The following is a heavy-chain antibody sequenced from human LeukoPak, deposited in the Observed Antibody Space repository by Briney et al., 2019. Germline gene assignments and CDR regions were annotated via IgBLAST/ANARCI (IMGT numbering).Heavy chain of an antibody. V-gene: IGHV4-59*12. CDR2: IYYSGST. CDR3: ARVVRQNYYGSGSYFFRFDP. CDR1: GGSISSYY. D-gene: IGHD3-10*01. Sequence: SETLSPTCTVSGGSISSYYWSWIRQPPGKGLEWIGYIYYSGSTNYNPSLKSRVTISVDTSKNQFSLKLSSVTAADTAVYYCARVVRQNYYGSGSYFFRFDPWGQGTLVTVSS. J-gene: IGHJ5*02.